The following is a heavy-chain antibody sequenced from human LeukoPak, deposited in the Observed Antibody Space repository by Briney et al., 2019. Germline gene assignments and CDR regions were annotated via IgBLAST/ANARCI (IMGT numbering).Heavy chain of an antibody. CDR3: ARVTVTTPYYYYYGMGV. Sequence: PGGSLRLSCAASGFTFSSYAMHWVRQAPGKGLEWVAVISYDGSNKYYADSVKGRFTISRDNSKNTLYLQMNSLRAEDTAVYYCARVTVTTPYYYYYGMGVWGQGTTVTVSS. CDR2: ISYDGSNK. CDR1: GFTFSSYA. V-gene: IGHV3-30-3*01. D-gene: IGHD4-17*01. J-gene: IGHJ6*02.